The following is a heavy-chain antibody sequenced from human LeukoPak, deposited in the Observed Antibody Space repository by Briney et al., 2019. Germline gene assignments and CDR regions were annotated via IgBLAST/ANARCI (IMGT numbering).Heavy chain of an antibody. CDR1: GYSFTSYW. V-gene: IGHV5-51*01. CDR2: IYPGDSDT. Sequence: GESLKTSCKGSGYSFTSYWIGWVRQMPRKGLEWMGIIYPGDSDTRYSPSFQGQVTISADKSISTAYLQWSSLKASDTAMYYCVSWSSTSCYYGCCFDPWAQGTLVTVSS. D-gene: IGHD2-2*01. J-gene: IGHJ5*02. CDR3: VSWSSTSCYYGCCFDP.